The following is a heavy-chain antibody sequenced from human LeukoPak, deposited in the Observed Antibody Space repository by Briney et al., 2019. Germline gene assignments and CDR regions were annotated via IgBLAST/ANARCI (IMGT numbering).Heavy chain of an antibody. CDR1: GYTFTGYY. V-gene: IGHV1-2*02. D-gene: IGHD3-22*01. Sequence: ASVKVSCKTSGYTFTGYYMHWVRQAPGQGLEWMGWINPISGGTKYAQKFQGRVTMTRDTSISTAYMELSRLRSDDTAVYYCARTITLIVEYAFDIWGQGTMVTVSS. CDR3: ARTITLIVEYAFDI. CDR2: INPISGGT. J-gene: IGHJ3*02.